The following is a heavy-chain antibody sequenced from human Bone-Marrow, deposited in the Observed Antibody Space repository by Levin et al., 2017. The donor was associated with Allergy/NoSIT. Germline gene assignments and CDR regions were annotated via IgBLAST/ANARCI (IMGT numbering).Heavy chain of an antibody. Sequence: QTLSLTCTFSGFSLSTTGMCVTWMRQPPGKALEWLGRIDWEDDKYYNKSLQTRLSISKDTSRNQVVLTMTNVDPLDTATYYCARIGQTVTMGDYFDFWGQGTLVTVSS. V-gene: IGHV2-70*11. CDR1: GFSLSTTGMC. CDR2: IDWEDDK. D-gene: IGHD4-17*01. CDR3: ARIGQTVTMGDYFDF. J-gene: IGHJ4*02.